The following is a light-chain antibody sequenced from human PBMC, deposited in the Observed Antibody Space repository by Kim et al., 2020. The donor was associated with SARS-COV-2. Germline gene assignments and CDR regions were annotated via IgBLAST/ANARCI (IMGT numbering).Light chain of an antibody. V-gene: IGKV3-15*01. CDR1: QSVSSI. CDR3: QQYNNWST. CDR2: GAS. J-gene: IGKJ1*01. Sequence: SGSQGERATRTCRASQSVSSIVACYQKKPGQAPRLIICGASSRATSIPGRFSGSGAGTEFTLTNSSLQSEDFAVYYWQQYNNWSTFGQGTKVEIK.